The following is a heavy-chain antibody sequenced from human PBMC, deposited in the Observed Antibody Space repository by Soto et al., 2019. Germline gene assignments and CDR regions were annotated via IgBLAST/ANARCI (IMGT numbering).Heavy chain of an antibody. Sequence: GGSLRLSCAASGFTFSSYWMSWVRQAPGKGLEWVANIKQDGSEKYYVDSVKGRFTISRDNAKNSLYLQMNSLRAEDTAVYYFARDDAGRITMVRGVIGAFDIWGQGTMVTVSS. CDR3: ARDDAGRITMVRGVIGAFDI. D-gene: IGHD3-10*01. CDR1: GFTFSSYW. V-gene: IGHV3-7*01. CDR2: IKQDGSEK. J-gene: IGHJ3*02.